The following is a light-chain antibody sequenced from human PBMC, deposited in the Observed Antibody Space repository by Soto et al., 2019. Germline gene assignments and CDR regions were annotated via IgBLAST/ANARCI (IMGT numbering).Light chain of an antibody. CDR1: RSVSDDS. J-gene: IGKJ5*01. CDR2: DAA. V-gene: IGKV3-20*01. Sequence: EIVLTQFPDTLPVSPGETATLSCRASRSVSDDSLAWYKQTPGQAPRLVIYDAARRATGIPDRISGSGSGTDFTLTISRLMPEDFAVYYCQQYHNWPITFGPGTRLEI. CDR3: QQYHNWPIT.